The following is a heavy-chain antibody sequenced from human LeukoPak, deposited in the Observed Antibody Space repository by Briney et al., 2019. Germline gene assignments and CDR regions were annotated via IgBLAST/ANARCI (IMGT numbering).Heavy chain of an antibody. D-gene: IGHD4-17*01. CDR3: AKAGSYGDYPRVAEYFQH. CDR1: GFTFSSYG. V-gene: IGHV3-9*01. Sequence: GGSLRLSCAASGFTFSSYGMHWVRQAPGKGLEWVSGISWNSGSIGYADSVKGRFTISRDNAKNSLYLQMNSLRAEDTALYYCAKAGSYGDYPRVAEYFQHWGQGTLVTVSS. J-gene: IGHJ1*01. CDR2: ISWNSGSI.